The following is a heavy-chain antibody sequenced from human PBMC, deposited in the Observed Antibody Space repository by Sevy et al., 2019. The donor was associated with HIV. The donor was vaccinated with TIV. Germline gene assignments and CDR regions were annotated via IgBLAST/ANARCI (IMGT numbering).Heavy chain of an antibody. J-gene: IGHJ4*02. CDR1: GFTFSNAW. V-gene: IGHV3-15*07. CDR2: IKSKTDGGTT. CDR3: TTDGGGYNYGYSFDY. Sequence: GGSLRLSCAASGFTFSNAWMNWVRQAPGKGLEWVGRIKSKTDGGTTDYAAPVKGRFTISRDDSKNTLYRQMNSLKTEDTAGYYCTTDGGGYNYGYSFDYWGQGTLVTVSS. D-gene: IGHD5-18*01.